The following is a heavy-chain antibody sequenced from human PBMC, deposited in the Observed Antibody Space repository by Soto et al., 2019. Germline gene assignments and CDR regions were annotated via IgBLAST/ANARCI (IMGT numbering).Heavy chain of an antibody. J-gene: IGHJ4*02. CDR1: GGSISSYY. CDR3: ARALSSAAGLYFDF. D-gene: IGHD6-13*01. Sequence: SETLSLTCTVSGGSISSYYWSWIRQPAGKGMEWIGRIHTTDGTNYNPSLKSRVTMSIDTSNNQFSLKLSSLTAADTAVYYCARALSSAAGLYFDFWGQGTLVTVSS. V-gene: IGHV4-4*07. CDR2: IHTTDGT.